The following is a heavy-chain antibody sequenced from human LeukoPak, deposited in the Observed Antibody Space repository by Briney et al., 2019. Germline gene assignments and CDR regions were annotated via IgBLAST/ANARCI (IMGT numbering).Heavy chain of an antibody. CDR3: AKAYMSYFDY. Sequence: PGGSLRLSCAASGFTFSSYAMSWVRKAPGKGLEWVSTIRGSAGSTYYADSVKGRFTISRDNSKNTLYLQMNSLRAEDTAVYYCAKAYMSYFDYWGQGTLVTVSS. J-gene: IGHJ4*02. V-gene: IGHV3-23*01. CDR1: GFTFSSYA. CDR2: IRGSAGST.